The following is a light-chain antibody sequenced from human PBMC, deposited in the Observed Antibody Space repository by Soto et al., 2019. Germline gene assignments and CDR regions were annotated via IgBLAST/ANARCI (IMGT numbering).Light chain of an antibody. CDR3: QQYNNWWT. J-gene: IGKJ1*01. Sequence: EIVMTQSPATLSVSPGERATLSCRASQSVSSSLAWYQQKPGQAPRLLIYGASTRATGIPARFGGSASGTEFTLTISSLQSEDFAVYYCQQYNNWWTFGQGTKVEI. CDR1: QSVSSS. V-gene: IGKV3-15*01. CDR2: GAS.